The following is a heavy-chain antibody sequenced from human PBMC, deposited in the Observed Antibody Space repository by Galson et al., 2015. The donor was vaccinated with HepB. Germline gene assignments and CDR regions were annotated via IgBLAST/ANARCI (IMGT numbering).Heavy chain of an antibody. CDR1: GFTFSSYA. J-gene: IGHJ4*02. V-gene: IGHV3-30*04. CDR2: ISYDGSNK. CDR3: AKDGTPRSPKHYFDY. D-gene: IGHD1-26*01. Sequence: SLRLSCAASGFTFSSYAMHWVRQAPGKGLEWVAVISYDGSNKYYADSVKGRFTISRDNSKNTLYPQMNSLRAEDTAAYYCAKDGTPRSPKHYFDYWGQGTLVTVSS.